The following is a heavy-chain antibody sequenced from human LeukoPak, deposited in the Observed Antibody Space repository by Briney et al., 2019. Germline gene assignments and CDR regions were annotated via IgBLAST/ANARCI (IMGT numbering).Heavy chain of an antibody. V-gene: IGHV3-74*01. CDR2: INSDGSST. Sequence: GGSLRLSCAASGFTFSSYWMHWVRQAPGKGLVWVSRINSDGSSTSYADSVKGRFTISRDNAKNTLYLQMNSLRAEDTAVNYCAILPGGVDDFDYWGQGTLVTVSS. J-gene: IGHJ4*02. CDR3: AILPGGVDDFDY. D-gene: IGHD1-14*01. CDR1: GFTFSSYW.